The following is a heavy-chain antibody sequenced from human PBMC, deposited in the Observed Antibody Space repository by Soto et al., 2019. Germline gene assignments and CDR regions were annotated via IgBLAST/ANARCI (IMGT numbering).Heavy chain of an antibody. V-gene: IGHV3-21*01. CDR3: ARDSRGMVRGPYYYGMDV. CDR2: ISSSSSYI. D-gene: IGHD3-10*01. CDR1: GFTFSSYS. Sequence: LGGSLRLSCAASGFTFSSYSMNWVRQAPGKGLEWVSSISSSSSYIYYADSVKGRFTISRDNAKNSLYLQMNSLRAEDTAVYYCARDSRGMVRGPYYYGMDVWGQGTTGTVSS. J-gene: IGHJ6*02.